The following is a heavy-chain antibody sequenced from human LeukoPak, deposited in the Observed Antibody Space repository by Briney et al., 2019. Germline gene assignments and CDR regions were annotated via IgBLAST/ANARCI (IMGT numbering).Heavy chain of an antibody. V-gene: IGHV3-30-3*01. CDR1: GSTFSSYA. D-gene: IGHD7-27*01. CDR3: ARGPSNWARDYYYYGMDV. CDR2: ISHDGSNK. J-gene: IGHJ6*02. Sequence: PGRSLRLSCAASGSTFSSYAMHWVRQAPGQGLEWVAVISHDGSNKYYADSVKGRFTISRDTSKNTPYLQMSSLRAEDTAVYYCARGPSNWARDYYYYGMDVWGQRTTGTVSS.